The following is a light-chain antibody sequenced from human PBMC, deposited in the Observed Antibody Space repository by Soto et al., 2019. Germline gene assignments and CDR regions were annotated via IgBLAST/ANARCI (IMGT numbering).Light chain of an antibody. CDR1: QGVSSN. CDR2: GAS. CDR3: QQYGSSPLT. V-gene: IGKV3-20*01. J-gene: IGKJ4*01. Sequence: TVMPQSTAPLSVSPGEGATLSCRASQGVSSNLAWYQQKPGQAPRLLIYGASTRASAVPDRCSGSGSGADFTLTISRLEPEDFAVYYCQQYGSSPLTFGGGTKVDIK.